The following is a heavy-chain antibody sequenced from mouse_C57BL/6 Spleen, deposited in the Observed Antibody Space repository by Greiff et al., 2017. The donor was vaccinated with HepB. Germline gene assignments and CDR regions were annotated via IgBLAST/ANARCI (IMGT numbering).Heavy chain of an antibody. CDR1: GYTFTSYW. J-gene: IGHJ4*01. D-gene: IGHD1-1*01. CDR3: ARDYYGSSYGWGYAMDY. V-gene: IGHV1-53*01. Sequence: VQLQQPGTELVKPGASVKLSCKASGYTFTSYWMHWVKQRPGQGLEWIGNINPSNGGTNYNEKSKSKATLTVDKSSSTAYMQLSSLTSEDSAVCYCARDYYGSSYGWGYAMDYWGQGPSVTVSS. CDR2: INPSNGGT.